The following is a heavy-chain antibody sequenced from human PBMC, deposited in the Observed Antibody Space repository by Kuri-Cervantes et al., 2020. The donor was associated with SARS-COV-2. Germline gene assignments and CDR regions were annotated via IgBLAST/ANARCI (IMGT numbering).Heavy chain of an antibody. V-gene: IGHV3-48*01. D-gene: IGHD3-3*01. Sequence: GESLKISCAASGFTFSSYSMNWVRQAPGKGLEWVSYISSSTIYYADSVKGRFTISRDNAKNSLYLQMNSLRAEDTAVYYCARDYYDFWSGYYVPYYYYYYGMDVWGQGTTVTVSS. J-gene: IGHJ6*02. CDR1: GFTFSSYS. CDR2: ISSSTI. CDR3: ARDYYDFWSGYYVPYYYYYYGMDV.